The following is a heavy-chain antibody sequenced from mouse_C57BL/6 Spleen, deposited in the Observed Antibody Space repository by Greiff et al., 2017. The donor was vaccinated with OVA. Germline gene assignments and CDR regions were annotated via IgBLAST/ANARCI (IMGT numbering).Heavy chain of an antibody. CDR2: INPNNGGT. V-gene: IGHV1-26*01. J-gene: IGHJ1*03. CDR1: GYTFTDYY. D-gene: IGHD1-1*01. Sequence: VQLQQSGPELVKPGASVKISCKASGYTFTDYYMTWVKQSHGKSLEWIGDINPNNGGTSYNQKFKGKATFTVDKSSSTVYMELRSLTSEDSAVYYCARLLLRSMYFDVWGTGTTVTVSS. CDR3: ARLLLRSMYFDV.